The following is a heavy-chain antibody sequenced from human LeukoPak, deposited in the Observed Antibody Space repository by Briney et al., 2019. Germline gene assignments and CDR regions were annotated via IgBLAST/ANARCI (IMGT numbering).Heavy chain of an antibody. D-gene: IGHD3-22*01. CDR3: ARESAYYYDSSGTRGDAFDI. Sequence: SVKVSCKASGGTFSSYAISWVRQAPGQGLEWMGGIIPIFGTANYAQKFQGRVTITTDESTSTAYMELSSLRSEDTAVYYCARESAYYYDSSGTRGDAFDIWGQGTMVTVSS. CDR2: IIPIFGTA. CDR1: GGTFSSYA. V-gene: IGHV1-69*05. J-gene: IGHJ3*02.